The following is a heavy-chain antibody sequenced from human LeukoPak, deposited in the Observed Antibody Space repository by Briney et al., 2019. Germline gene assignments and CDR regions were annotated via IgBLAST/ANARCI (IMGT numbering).Heavy chain of an antibody. Sequence: SETLSLTCAVYGGSFSAYYWTWIRQPPGKGLEWIGEINHSGSSNYNSSLRSRVTILVDTSYKQFSLRLSSVTDADTAVYYCAPRGDIEHSYVYGKWFDPWGQGTRVTVSS. CDR3: APRGDIEHSYVYGKWFDP. J-gene: IGHJ5*02. CDR1: GGSFSAYY. CDR2: INHSGSS. D-gene: IGHD5-18*01. V-gene: IGHV4-34*01.